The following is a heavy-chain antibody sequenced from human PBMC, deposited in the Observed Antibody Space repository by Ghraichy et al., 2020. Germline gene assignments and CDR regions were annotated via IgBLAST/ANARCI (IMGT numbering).Heavy chain of an antibody. D-gene: IGHD3-16*01. CDR2: IWYDGIKK. Sequence: GGSLRVSCAASGFAVSAYGMHWVRQAPGKGLEWVAVIWYDGIKKYYSDSVRGRFTVSRDDSKNTVYLQMNSLRVEDTALYYCAGAESYGWLSQWGQGSLVTVAS. CDR3: AGAESYGWLSQ. V-gene: IGHV3-33*01. J-gene: IGHJ4*02. CDR1: GFAVSAYG.